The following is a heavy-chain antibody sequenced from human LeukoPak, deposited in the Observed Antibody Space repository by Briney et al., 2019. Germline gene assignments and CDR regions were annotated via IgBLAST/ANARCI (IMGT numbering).Heavy chain of an antibody. V-gene: IGHV4-31*01. D-gene: IGHD3-3*01. J-gene: IGHJ5*02. CDR1: GGSISSGGYY. Sequence: SQTLSLTCTVSGGSISSGGYYWSWLRQHPGKGLEWIGYIYYSGSTYYNPLLKSLVTRSVDTSKNQFSLKLSSVTAADTAVYYCARVPEGYDFWSGYYNWFDPWGQGTLVSVSS. CDR3: ARVPEGYDFWSGYYNWFDP. CDR2: IYYSGST.